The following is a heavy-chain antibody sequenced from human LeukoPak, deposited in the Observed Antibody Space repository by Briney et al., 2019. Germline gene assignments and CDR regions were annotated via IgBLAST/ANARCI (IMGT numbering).Heavy chain of an antibody. J-gene: IGHJ4*02. CDR3: ARGGYYYDSSGPYYFDY. CDR2: IYTSGST. D-gene: IGHD3-22*01. CDR1: GGSISSYY. Sequence: PSETLSLTCTVSGGSISSYYWSWIRQPAGKGLEWIGRIYTSGSTNYNPSLKSRVTMLVDTSKNQFSLKLSSVTAADTAVYYCARGGYYYDSSGPYYFDYWGQGTLVTVSS. V-gene: IGHV4-4*07.